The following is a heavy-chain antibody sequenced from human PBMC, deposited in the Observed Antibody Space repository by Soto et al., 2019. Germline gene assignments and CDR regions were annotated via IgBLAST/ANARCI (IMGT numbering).Heavy chain of an antibody. V-gene: IGHV1-8*01. D-gene: IGHD1-1*01. Sequence: GASVKVSCKASGYTFTSYDIYWVRQATGQGLEWKGWMNPNTGNSGYAQKFQGRVTMTSDTSISTAHMELSSLRSEDTAMYYCAGRAETNGWNGFGADKYYFDVWGHGTLVTVAS. CDR1: GYTFTSYD. CDR2: MNPNTGNS. CDR3: AGRAETNGWNGFGADKYYFDV. J-gene: IGHJ4*03.